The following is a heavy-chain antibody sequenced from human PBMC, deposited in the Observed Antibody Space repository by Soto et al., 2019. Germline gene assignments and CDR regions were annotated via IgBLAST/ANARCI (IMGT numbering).Heavy chain of an antibody. V-gene: IGHV4-39*01. CDR2: IYYSGST. Sequence: SETLSLTCTVSGGSISSSSYYWGWIRQPPGKGLEWIGSIYYSGSTYYNPSLKRRVTISVDTSKNQFSLKLSSVTAADTAVYYCATLRITIFGVVTQFGENFDYWGQGTLVTVSS. J-gene: IGHJ4*02. CDR1: GGSISSSSYY. CDR3: ATLRITIFGVVTQFGENFDY. D-gene: IGHD3-3*01.